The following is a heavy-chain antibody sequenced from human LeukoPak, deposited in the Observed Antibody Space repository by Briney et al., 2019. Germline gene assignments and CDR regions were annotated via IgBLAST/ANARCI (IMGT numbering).Heavy chain of an antibody. J-gene: IGHJ4*02. V-gene: IGHV4-34*01. Sequence: SETLSLTCAVYGGSFSGYFWSWIRQPPGKGLEWIGEINHSGSTNYNPSLKSRVTISVDTSKNQFSLKLSSVTAADTAVYYCARDTRRDTGIDYWGQGTLVTVSS. CDR3: ARDTRRDTGIDY. CDR2: INHSGST. CDR1: GGSFSGYF. D-gene: IGHD5-24*01.